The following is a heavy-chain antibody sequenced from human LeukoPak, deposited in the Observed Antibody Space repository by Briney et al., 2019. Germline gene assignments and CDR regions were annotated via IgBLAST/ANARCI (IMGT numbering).Heavy chain of an antibody. CDR2: IRSKANGYAT. J-gene: IGHJ4*02. CDR3: TRLSGDLTFDY. CDR1: GFTFSDSA. Sequence: GGSLRLSCAASGFTFSDSAMHLVRQASGKGLEWIGRIRSKANGYATAYAASVKDRFTISRDDSKNAAYLQMNSLKTEDTAVYYCTRLSGDLTFDYWGQGTLVTVSS. V-gene: IGHV3-73*01. D-gene: IGHD6-25*01.